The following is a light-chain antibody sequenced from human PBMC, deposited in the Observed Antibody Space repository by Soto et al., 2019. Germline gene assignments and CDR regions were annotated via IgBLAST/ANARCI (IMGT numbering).Light chain of an antibody. Sequence: EILFTQSPGTLSLSPGERATLTCRASQSVSSSYLAWYQQKPGQAPRLLIYGASSRATGIPDRFSGSGAGTDCTRTISRLEPEDVEVYYCQQYGSSPWTFGQGTQVDIK. V-gene: IGKV3-20*01. CDR1: QSVSSSY. J-gene: IGKJ1*01. CDR2: GAS. CDR3: QQYGSSPWT.